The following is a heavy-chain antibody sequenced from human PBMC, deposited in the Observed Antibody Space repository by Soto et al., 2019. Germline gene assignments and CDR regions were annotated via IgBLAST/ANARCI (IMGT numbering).Heavy chain of an antibody. Sequence: PGGSLRLPCAASGFTFSSYGMHWVRQAPGKGLEWVAVISYDGSNKYYADSVKGRFTISRDNSKNTLYLQMNSLRAEDTAVYYCAKGVVVAATDFQHLGHGILVTVPQ. CDR1: GFTFSSYG. CDR3: AKGVVVAATDFQH. V-gene: IGHV3-30*18. CDR2: ISYDGSNK. J-gene: IGHJ1*01. D-gene: IGHD2-15*01.